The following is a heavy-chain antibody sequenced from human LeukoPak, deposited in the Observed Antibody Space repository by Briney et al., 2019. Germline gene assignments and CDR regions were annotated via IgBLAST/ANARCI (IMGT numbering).Heavy chain of an antibody. Sequence: GGSLRLSCAASGFTFSSYAMSWVRQAPGKGLEWVSAISGSGGSTYYADSVKGRFTISRDNSKNTLYLQMNSLRAEDTAVYYCARGGLVPAAYYYYYGMDVWGQGTTVTVSS. CDR2: ISGSGGST. D-gene: IGHD2-2*01. V-gene: IGHV3-23*01. J-gene: IGHJ6*02. CDR3: ARGGLVPAAYYYYYGMDV. CDR1: GFTFSSYA.